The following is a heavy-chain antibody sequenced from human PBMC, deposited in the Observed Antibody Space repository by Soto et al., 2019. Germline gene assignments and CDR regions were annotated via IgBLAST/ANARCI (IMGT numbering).Heavy chain of an antibody. Sequence: LSLTCAVYGGSFSGYYWTWIRQAPGKGLEWVSYISSSSSTIYYADSVKGRFTISRDNAKNSLYLQMNSLRAEDTALYYCARLYGSGSTRRVRIDYWGQGTLVTVSS. CDR3: ARLYGSGSTRRVRIDY. CDR1: GGSFSGYY. V-gene: IGHV3-11*01. J-gene: IGHJ4*02. CDR2: ISSSSSTI. D-gene: IGHD3-10*01.